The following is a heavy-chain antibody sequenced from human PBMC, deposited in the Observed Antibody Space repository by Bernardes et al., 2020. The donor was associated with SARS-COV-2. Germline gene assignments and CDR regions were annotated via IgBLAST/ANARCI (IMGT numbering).Heavy chain of an antibody. CDR1: GYTFTSYD. D-gene: IGHD3-16*01. V-gene: IGHV1-8*01. J-gene: IGHJ5*02. CDR3: AGVTHTPGYDYIWGSYRPNWFDP. CDR2: MNPNSGNT. Sequence: ASVKVSCKASGYTFTSYDINWVRQATGQGLEWMGWMNPNSGNTGYAQNFQGRVTMTRNTSISTAYMELSSLRSEDTAVYYCAGVTHTPGYDYIWGSYRPNWFDPWGQGTLVTVSS.